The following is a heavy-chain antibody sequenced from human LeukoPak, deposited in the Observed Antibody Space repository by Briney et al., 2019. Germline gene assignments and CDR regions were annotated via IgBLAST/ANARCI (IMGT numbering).Heavy chain of an antibody. J-gene: IGHJ4*02. V-gene: IGHV5-51*01. Sequence: GESLKISCKGSGYRFTNHWIGWVRQMPGKGLEWMAIIYAGDSDTRYSPSFQGQVTISVDKSSSTAYLQWSSLKASDTAIYYCVTAAHFDYWGQGTLVT. CDR3: VTAAHFDY. CDR1: GYRFTNHW. CDR2: IYAGDSDT. D-gene: IGHD6-13*01.